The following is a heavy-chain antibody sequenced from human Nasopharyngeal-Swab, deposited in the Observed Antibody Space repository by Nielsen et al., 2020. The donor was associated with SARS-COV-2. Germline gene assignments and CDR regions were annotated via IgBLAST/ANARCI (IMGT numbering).Heavy chain of an antibody. D-gene: IGHD6-13*01. J-gene: IGHJ6*03. V-gene: IGHV1-69*01. Sequence: WVRQAPGQGLEWMGGIIPIFGTANYAQKFQGRVTITADESTSTAYMELSSLRSEDTAVYYCVPSSSKTINYYYYMDVWGKGTTVTVSS. CDR3: VPSSSKTINYYYYMDV. CDR2: IIPIFGTA.